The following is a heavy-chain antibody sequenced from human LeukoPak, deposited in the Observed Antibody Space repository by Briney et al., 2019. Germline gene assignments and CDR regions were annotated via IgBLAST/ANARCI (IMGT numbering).Heavy chain of an antibody. CDR1: GFTFRNYW. J-gene: IGHJ4*02. CDR2: IIGDGSSI. D-gene: IGHD3-10*01. Sequence: PGGSLRLSCAASGFTFRNYWMSWVRQAPGRGLEWVARIIGDGSSISYADSVKGRFTISRDNTKNTLYLQMNSLRAEDTAVYYCARGHVPGSVRHWDYWGQGTLATVAS. V-gene: IGHV3-74*01. CDR3: ARGHVPGSVRHWDY.